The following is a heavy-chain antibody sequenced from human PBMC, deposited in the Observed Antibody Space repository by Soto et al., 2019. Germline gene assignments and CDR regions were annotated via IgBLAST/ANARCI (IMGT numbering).Heavy chain of an antibody. Sequence: PGGSLRLSCAASGLTFSGYAMHWVRQASGKGLEWVGRIRSKANSYATAYAASVKGRLTISRDDSKNTAYLQMNSQKTEDTAVYYCTPSSGYYFWIGYYYDYGMDGWGQGTTVTVSS. CDR1: GLTFSGYA. D-gene: IGHD3-3*01. CDR3: TPSSGYYFWIGYYYDYGMDG. J-gene: IGHJ6*02. CDR2: IRSKANSYAT. V-gene: IGHV3-73*01.